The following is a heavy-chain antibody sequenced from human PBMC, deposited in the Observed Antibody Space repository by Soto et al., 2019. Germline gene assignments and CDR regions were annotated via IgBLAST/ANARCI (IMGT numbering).Heavy chain of an antibody. CDR1: GFTFINYA. J-gene: IGHJ3*01. D-gene: IGHD2-15*01. Sequence: VQLLESGGGVVQPGGSLRLSCAASGFTFINYAMTWVRQAPGKGLEWVSTISGGGDGTYYADSVKGHFTISRDNSKNTLYLQMNRLRAEDTAIYYCAKKGLGSLKTICSGGGCHYAFGLWCQGTMVTVSS. V-gene: IGHV3-23*01. CDR3: AKKGLGSLKTICSGGGCHYAFGL. CDR2: ISGGGDGT.